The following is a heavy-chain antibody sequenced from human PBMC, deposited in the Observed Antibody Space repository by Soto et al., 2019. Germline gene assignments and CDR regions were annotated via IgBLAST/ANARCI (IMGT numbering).Heavy chain of an antibody. Sequence: QVQLVQSGAEVKKPGASVKVSCKASGYTFTSYGISWVRQAPGQGLEWMGWISAYNGNTNYAQKLQGRVTMTTDTSTSTAYMELRSPRSDDTAVYYCARDSGRIAARFGERDFDYWGQGTLVTVSS. V-gene: IGHV1-18*01. CDR1: GYTFTSYG. CDR2: ISAYNGNT. CDR3: ARDSGRIAARFGERDFDY. J-gene: IGHJ4*02. D-gene: IGHD6-6*01.